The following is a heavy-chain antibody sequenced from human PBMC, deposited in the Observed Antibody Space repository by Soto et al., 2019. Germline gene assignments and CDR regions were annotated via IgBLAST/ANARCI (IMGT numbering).Heavy chain of an antibody. D-gene: IGHD6-13*01. J-gene: IGHJ4*02. V-gene: IGHV4-34*01. CDR2: INHSGST. Sequence: SETLSLTCAVYGGSFSGYYWSWLRQPPGKGLEWIGEINHSGSTNYNPSLKGRVPISVDTSKNQFSLKLSSVIAADTAVYYCAREFRGYSSSWCDYWGQGTLVTVSS. CDR1: GGSFSGYY. CDR3: AREFRGYSSSWCDY.